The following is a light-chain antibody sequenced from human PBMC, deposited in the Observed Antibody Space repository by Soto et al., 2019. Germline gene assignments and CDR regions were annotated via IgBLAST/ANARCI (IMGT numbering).Light chain of an antibody. J-gene: IGKJ1*01. V-gene: IGKV3-20*01. CDR3: QQYGSSPLT. CDR2: GAS. Sequence: EIVLTQSPGTLSLSPGERATLSCRASQSVSSSYLAWYQQKPGQPPRLLIYGASSRATGIPDRFSGSGSGTDFTLTISRLEPEDFAVYYCQQYGSSPLTFGQGTKVDI. CDR1: QSVSSSY.